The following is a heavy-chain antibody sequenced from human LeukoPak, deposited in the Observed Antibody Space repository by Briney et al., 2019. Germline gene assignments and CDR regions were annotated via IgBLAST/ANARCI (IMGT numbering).Heavy chain of an antibody. V-gene: IGHV1-18*01. J-gene: IGHJ6*02. CDR1: GYTFTSCG. D-gene: IGHD2-2*01. CDR2: ISAYNGNT. CDR3: ARPYCSSTSCHYGMDV. Sequence: ASVKVSRKASGYTFTSCGISWVRQAPGQGLEWTGWISAYNGNTNYAQKLQGRVTMTTDTSTSTAYMELRSLRSDDTAVYYCARPYCSSTSCHYGMDVWGQGTTVTVSS.